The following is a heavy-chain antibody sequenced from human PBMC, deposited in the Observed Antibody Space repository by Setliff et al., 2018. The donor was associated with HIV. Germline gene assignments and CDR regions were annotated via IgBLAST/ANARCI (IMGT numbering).Heavy chain of an antibody. J-gene: IGHJ6*02. Sequence: GGSLKISCEGSGYSFANYWIGWVRQVPGKGLEWMGIINPADSDARYSPSFRGQVTISVDKSMSTAYLQWNSLKASDSAMYYCASPITVAGGRSFYYYAMDVWGQGTTVTVSS. V-gene: IGHV5-51*01. CDR1: GYSFANYW. CDR3: ASPITVAGGRSFYYYAMDV. CDR2: INPADSDA. D-gene: IGHD2-15*01.